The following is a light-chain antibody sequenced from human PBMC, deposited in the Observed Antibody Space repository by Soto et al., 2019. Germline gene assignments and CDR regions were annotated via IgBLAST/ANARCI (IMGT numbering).Light chain of an antibody. CDR1: HSISSW. CDR3: QQYDTYWT. Sequence: DIQMTQSPSTLPASVGGRLTISCRASHSISSWLAWYQQKPGKAPKLLINKASSLESGVPSRFSGSGSGTEFTLTISSLQPDDFATYYCQQYDTYWTFGQGTKVDIK. CDR2: KAS. V-gene: IGKV1-5*03. J-gene: IGKJ1*01.